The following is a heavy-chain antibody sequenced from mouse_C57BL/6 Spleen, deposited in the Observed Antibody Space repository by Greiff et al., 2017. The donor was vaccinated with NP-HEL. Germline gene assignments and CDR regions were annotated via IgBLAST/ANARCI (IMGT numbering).Heavy chain of an antibody. Sequence: QVQLQQSGPELVKPGASVKISCKASGYSFTSYYIHWVKQRPGQGLEWIGWIYPGSGNTKYNEKFKGKATLTADTSSSTAYMQLSSLTSEDSAVYYCALYGNYEGFAYWGQGTLVTVSA. CDR2: IYPGSGNT. D-gene: IGHD2-1*01. CDR3: ALYGNYEGFAY. J-gene: IGHJ3*01. CDR1: GYSFTSYY. V-gene: IGHV1-66*01.